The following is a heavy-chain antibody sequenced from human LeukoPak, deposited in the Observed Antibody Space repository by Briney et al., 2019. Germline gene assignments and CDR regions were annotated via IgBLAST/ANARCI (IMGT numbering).Heavy chain of an antibody. CDR2: IYPGDSDT. J-gene: IGHJ6*03. V-gene: IGHV5-51*01. Sequence: GESLKIPCKSSGYSFTSYWIGWVRQMPGKGLEWMGIIYPGDSDTRYSPSFQGQVTISADKSISTAYLQWSSLKASDTAMYYCARPYYYGSGSRGSHYYYYMDVWGKGTTVTVSS. CDR1: GYSFTSYW. CDR3: ARPYYYGSGSRGSHYYYYMDV. D-gene: IGHD3-10*01.